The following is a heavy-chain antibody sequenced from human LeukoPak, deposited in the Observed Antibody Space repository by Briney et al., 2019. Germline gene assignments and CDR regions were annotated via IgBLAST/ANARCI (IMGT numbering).Heavy chain of an antibody. CDR2: ISSSGSTI. CDR1: GFTFSSYE. Sequence: PGGSLRLSCAASGFTFSSYEMNWVRQAPGKGLEWVSYISSSGSTIYYADSVKGRFTISRDNAKNSLYLQMNSLRAEDTAVYYCARDLYGDYPDYWGQGTLVTVSS. CDR3: ARDLYGDYPDY. V-gene: IGHV3-48*03. J-gene: IGHJ4*02. D-gene: IGHD4-17*01.